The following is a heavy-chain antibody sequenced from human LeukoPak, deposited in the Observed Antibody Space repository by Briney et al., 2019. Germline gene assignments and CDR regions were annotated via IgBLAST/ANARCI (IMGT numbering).Heavy chain of an antibody. CDR3: AKMRDYYDSSGYYYNY. V-gene: IGHV3-48*03. Sequence: GGSLRLSCAASGFTFSSYEMNWVRQAPGKGLEWVSYISSSGSTIYYADSVKGRFTISRDNSKNTLYLQVNSLRAEDTAVYYCAKMRDYYDSSGYYYNYWGQGTLVTVSS. D-gene: IGHD3-22*01. J-gene: IGHJ4*02. CDR2: ISSSGSTI. CDR1: GFTFSSYE.